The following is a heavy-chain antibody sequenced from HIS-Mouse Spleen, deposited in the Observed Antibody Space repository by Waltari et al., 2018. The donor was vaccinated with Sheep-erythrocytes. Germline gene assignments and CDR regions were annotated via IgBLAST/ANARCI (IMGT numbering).Heavy chain of an antibody. CDR2: MSSSSSYI. CDR1: GFTFSSYS. V-gene: IGHV3-21*01. Sequence: EVQLVESGGGLVKPGGSLRLSCAASGFTFSSYSMNWVRQAPGKGLEWVSSMSSSSSYIDYADSVKGRFTISRDNAKNSLYLQMNSLRAEDTAVYYCARDLNWGFDYWGQGTLVTVSS. D-gene: IGHD7-27*01. J-gene: IGHJ4*02. CDR3: ARDLNWGFDY.